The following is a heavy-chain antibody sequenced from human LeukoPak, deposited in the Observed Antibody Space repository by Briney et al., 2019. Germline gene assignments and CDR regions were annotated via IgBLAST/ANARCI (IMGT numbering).Heavy chain of an antibody. D-gene: IGHD3-10*01. CDR1: GFTFNSYS. Sequence: GGSLRLSCAASGFTFNSYSMNWVRQAPGKGLEWVSFIDTSASYIYYGDSMKGRFTISRDNAKNSLYLQMNGLRAEDTAVYYCARGRSITLLRGVAMSDGFDIWGQGAMVTVSS. CDR3: ARGRSITLLRGVAMSDGFDI. CDR2: IDTSASYI. V-gene: IGHV3-21*01. J-gene: IGHJ3*02.